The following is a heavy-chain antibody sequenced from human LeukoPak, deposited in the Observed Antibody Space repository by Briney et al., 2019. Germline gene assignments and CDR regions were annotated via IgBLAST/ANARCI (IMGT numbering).Heavy chain of an antibody. V-gene: IGHV3-9*01. Sequence: GRSLRLSCAASGFTFDDYAMHWVRQAPGKGVEWVSGISWKSGSIEYADSAKGRFTIIRENAKNSVSLQMKSLRGEEQALYYWASDFRCGWYSPLFDYCVQATQVTVSS. CDR2: ISWKSGSI. CDR3: ASDFRCGWYSPLFDY. D-gene: IGHD6-19*01. J-gene: IGHJ4*02. CDR1: GFTFDDYA.